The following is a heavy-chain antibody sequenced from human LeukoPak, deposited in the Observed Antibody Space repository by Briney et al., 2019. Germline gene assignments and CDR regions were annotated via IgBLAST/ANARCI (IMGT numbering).Heavy chain of an antibody. CDR3: AVPIAAAGTFYYYYMDV. V-gene: IGHV1-69*05. D-gene: IGHD6-13*01. J-gene: IGHJ6*03. CDR1: GGTFSSYA. Sequence: SVKVSCKASGGTFSSYAISWVRQAPGQGLEWMGRIIPIFGTANYAQKFQGRVMITTDESTSTAYMELSSLRSEDTAVYYCAVPIAAAGTFYYYYMDVWGKGTTVTVSS. CDR2: IIPIFGTA.